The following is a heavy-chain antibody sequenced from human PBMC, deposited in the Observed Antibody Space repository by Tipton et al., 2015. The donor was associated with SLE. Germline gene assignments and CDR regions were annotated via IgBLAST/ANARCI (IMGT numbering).Heavy chain of an antibody. D-gene: IGHD1-26*01. V-gene: IGHV4-61*08. J-gene: IGHJ4*02. Sequence: TLSLTCAVSGGSISSGGYSWSWIRQPPGKGLEWIGYIYYSGSTNYNPSLKSRVTISVDTSKNQFSLKLSSVTAADTAVYYCARVNGGRAQFDYWGQGTLVSVSS. CDR1: GGSISSGGYS. CDR3: ARVNGGRAQFDY. CDR2: IYYSGST.